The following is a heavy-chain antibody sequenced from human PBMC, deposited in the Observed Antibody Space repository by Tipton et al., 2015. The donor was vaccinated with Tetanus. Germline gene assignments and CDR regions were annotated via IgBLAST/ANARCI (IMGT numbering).Heavy chain of an antibody. Sequence: GSLRLSCEGSGFTFSSYSMNWVRQAPGKGLEWLSYISGTGSTIDYADSVKGRFTISRDNAKNSLYLQMNGLRDDDTAVYFCARDFRPIFGVAHPFDSWGQGTLVTVSS. V-gene: IGHV3-48*02. CDR2: ISGTGSTI. J-gene: IGHJ5*01. CDR1: GFTFSSYS. CDR3: ARDFRPIFGVAHPFDS. D-gene: IGHD3-3*01.